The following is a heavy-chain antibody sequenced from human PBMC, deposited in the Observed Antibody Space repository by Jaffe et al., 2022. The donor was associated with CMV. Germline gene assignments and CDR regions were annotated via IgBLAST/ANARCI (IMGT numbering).Heavy chain of an antibody. CDR3: ARQGYYDFWSGYYEPSYGMDV. V-gene: IGHV4-39*01. D-gene: IGHD3-3*01. CDR1: GGSISSSSYY. CDR2: IYYSGST. J-gene: IGHJ6*02. Sequence: QLQLQESGPGLVKPSETLSLTCTVSGGSISSSSYYWGWIRQPPGKGLEWIGSIYYSGSTYYNPSLKSRVTISVDTSKNQFSLKLSSVTASDTAVYYCARQGYYDFWSGYYEPSYGMDVWGQGTTVTVSS.